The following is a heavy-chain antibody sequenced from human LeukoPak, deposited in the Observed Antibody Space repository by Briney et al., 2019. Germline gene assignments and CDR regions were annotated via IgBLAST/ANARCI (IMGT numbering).Heavy chain of an antibody. CDR1: GGSVSSGSYY. J-gene: IGHJ4*02. Sequence: SETLSLTCTVSGGSVSSGSYYWSWIRQPPGKGLEWIGYIYYSGSTDYNPSLKSRVTISVDTSKNQFSLKLSSVTAADTAVYYCARAHSSGRTFDYWGQGTLVTVSS. V-gene: IGHV4-61*01. D-gene: IGHD6-19*01. CDR2: IYYSGST. CDR3: ARAHSSGRTFDY.